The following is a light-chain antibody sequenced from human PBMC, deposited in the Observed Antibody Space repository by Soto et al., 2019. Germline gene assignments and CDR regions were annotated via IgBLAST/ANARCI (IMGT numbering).Light chain of an antibody. J-gene: IGKJ5*01. Sequence: DVQITQSTSAVSASVGDRGTITCRASQGIGTYLAWYQQKPGEAPNLLMYAASTLQSGVPSRFSGSGSGTEFTLTISSLQPEDFATYSCQQLNSYTFGQGTRLEIK. CDR2: AAS. V-gene: IGKV1-9*01. CDR3: QQLNSYT. CDR1: QGIGTY.